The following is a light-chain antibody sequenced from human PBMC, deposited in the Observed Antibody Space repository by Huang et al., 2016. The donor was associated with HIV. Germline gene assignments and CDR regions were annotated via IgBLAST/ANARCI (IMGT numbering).Light chain of an antibody. CDR1: RSLLHSDGHTY. V-gene: IGKV2-28*01. CDR2: LGS. Sequence: VMTQSPLSLSVTPGEPAALSCRSSRSLLHSDGHTYLDWYLQRPGQSRQLLVYLGSTRASEVTDRISGSGSGTDFTLKISRVEAEDVGIYYCMQALQSPFTFGPGTKVDIK. J-gene: IGKJ3*01. CDR3: MQALQSPFT.